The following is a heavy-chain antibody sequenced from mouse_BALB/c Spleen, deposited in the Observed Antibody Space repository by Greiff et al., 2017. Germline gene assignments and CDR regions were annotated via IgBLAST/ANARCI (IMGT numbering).Heavy chain of an antibody. Sequence: VMLVESGPGLVAPSQSLSITCTVSGFSLTSYDISWIRQPPGKGLEWLGVIWTGGGTNYNSAFMSRLSISKDNSKSQVFLKMNSLQTDDTAIYYCVRDRGYDSFDYWGQGTTLTVSS. CDR3: VRDRGYDSFDY. D-gene: IGHD2-2*01. V-gene: IGHV2-9-2*01. CDR2: IWTGGGT. J-gene: IGHJ2*01. CDR1: GFSLTSYD.